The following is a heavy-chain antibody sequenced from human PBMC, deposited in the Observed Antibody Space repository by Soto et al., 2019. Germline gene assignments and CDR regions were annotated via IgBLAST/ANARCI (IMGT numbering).Heavy chain of an antibody. V-gene: IGHV1-69*08. D-gene: IGHD3-10*01. CDR1: GGTFSPYT. Sequence: QVQLVQSGAEVKKPGSSVKVSCKASGGTFSPYTINWVRQAPGQGLEWMGRIIPFHGVTNYEQKFQARVTITADKSTSTAYMEMSGLKFEETAMYYCTRDWEITVSTWSFGGFWGRGTLVTVSS. J-gene: IGHJ4*01. CDR2: IIPFHGVT. CDR3: TRDWEITVSTWSFGGF.